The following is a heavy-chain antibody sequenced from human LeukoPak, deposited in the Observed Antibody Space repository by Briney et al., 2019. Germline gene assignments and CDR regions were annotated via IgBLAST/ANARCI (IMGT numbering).Heavy chain of an antibody. J-gene: IGHJ4*02. CDR1: GFTFSSYA. V-gene: IGHV3-23*01. D-gene: IGHD1-26*01. Sequence: GGSLRLSCAASGFTFSSYAMSWVRQAPGKGLEWVSAISGSGGSTYYADSVKGRFTISRDNSKNTLYLQMNSLRAEDTAVYYCAKDLYSGSYNAYYFDYWGQGTLVTVSS. CDR2: ISGSGGST. CDR3: AKDLYSGSYNAYYFDY.